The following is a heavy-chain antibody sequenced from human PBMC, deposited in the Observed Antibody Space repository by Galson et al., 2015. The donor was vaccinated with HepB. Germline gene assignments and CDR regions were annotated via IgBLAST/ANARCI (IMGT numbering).Heavy chain of an antibody. V-gene: IGHV3-23*01. CDR1: GFSFNNYA. D-gene: IGHD2-21*01. J-gene: IGHJ4*02. CDR2: ISSSGGST. Sequence: SLRLSCAASGFSFNNYAMSWVRQAPGKGLEWVSSISSSGGSTYYADSAKARFTISRENSKNTLYLQMSSLTGEDTAVYYCAKWGAEGDTRFFDYWGQGTLVTVSS. CDR3: AKWGAEGDTRFFDY.